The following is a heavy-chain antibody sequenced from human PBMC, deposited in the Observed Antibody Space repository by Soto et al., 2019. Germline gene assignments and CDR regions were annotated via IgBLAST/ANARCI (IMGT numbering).Heavy chain of an antibody. CDR1: GYTFTSYA. CDR3: ARDRGNNYDSSGYYGYDAFDI. D-gene: IGHD3-22*01. J-gene: IGHJ3*02. Sequence: ASVKVSCKASGYTFTSYAMRWVRQAPGQGLEWMGWINPNSGGTNYAQKFQGWVTMTRDTSISTAYMELSRLRSDDTAVYYCARDRGNNYDSSGYYGYDAFDIWGQGTMVTVSS. V-gene: IGHV1-2*04. CDR2: INPNSGGT.